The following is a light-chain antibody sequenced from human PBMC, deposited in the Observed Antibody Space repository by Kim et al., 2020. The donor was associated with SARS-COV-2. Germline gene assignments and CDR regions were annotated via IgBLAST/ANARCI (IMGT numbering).Light chain of an antibody. J-gene: IGKJ1*01. CDR3: QQSNNCPPLT. CDR1: QSIHNK. CDR2: DAT. V-gene: IGKV3-15*01. Sequence: STGDRALLSCRARQSIHNKLVWSQQKPGQAPRRLIYDATTRATAIPARFIGSGSETDFTLTISSRQSEDFAVYYCQQSNNCPPLTFGQGTKVDIK.